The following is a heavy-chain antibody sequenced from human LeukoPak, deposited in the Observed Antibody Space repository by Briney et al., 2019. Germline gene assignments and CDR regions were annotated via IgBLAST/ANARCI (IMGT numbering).Heavy chain of an antibody. J-gene: IGHJ4*02. CDR2: IKQDGSEK. D-gene: IGHD3-10*01. CDR1: GFTFSSYW. V-gene: IGHV3-7*01. Sequence: GGSLRLSCAASGFTFSSYWMSWVRQAPGKGLEWVANIKQDGSEKYYVDSVKGRFTISRDNAKNSLYLQMNSLRAEGTAVYYCARGSGDRFWVYWGQGTLVTVSS. CDR3: ARGSGDRFWVY.